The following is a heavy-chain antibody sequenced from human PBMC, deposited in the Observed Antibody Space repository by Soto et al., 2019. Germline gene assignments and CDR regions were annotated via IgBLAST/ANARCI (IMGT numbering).Heavy chain of an antibody. D-gene: IGHD1-26*01. J-gene: IGHJ5*02. CDR1: GDSVSSDRYF. V-gene: IGHV4-61*01. CDR3: ARIVVGATVDL. Sequence: PSETLSLTCSFSGDSVSSDRYFWTWIRQPPGKGLEWIAYISYTGDTNYNPSLKSRVTISVDTSRNQFSLTLTSVTAADTAVYFCARIVVGATVDLWGQGSLVTVSS. CDR2: ISYTGDT.